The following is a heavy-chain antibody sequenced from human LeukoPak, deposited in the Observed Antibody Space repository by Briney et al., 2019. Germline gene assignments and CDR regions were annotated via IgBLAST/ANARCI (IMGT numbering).Heavy chain of an antibody. CDR2: IYYSGST. V-gene: IGHV4-59*01. CDR1: GGSISSYY. J-gene: IGHJ6*02. CDR3: ARGYYYDSSGYYAPSNYYYGMDV. Sequence: SETLSLTCTVSGGSISSYYWSWIRQPPGKGLEWIGYIYYSGSTNYNPSLKSRVTISVDTSKNQFSLKLSSVTAADTAVYYRARGYYYDSSGYYAPSNYYYGMDVWGQGTTVTVSS. D-gene: IGHD3-22*01.